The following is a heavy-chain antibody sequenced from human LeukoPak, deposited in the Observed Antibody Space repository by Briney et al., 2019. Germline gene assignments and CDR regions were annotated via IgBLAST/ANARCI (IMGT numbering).Heavy chain of an antibody. Sequence: SETLSLTCTVSGGSISIYYWSWIRQPAGKGLEWIGRIYTSGSTNYNPSLKSRVIMSVDTSKNQFSLKLSSVTAADTAVYYCARLGGSYYHKDFDYWGQGTLVTVSS. CDR1: GGSISIYY. D-gene: IGHD1-26*01. V-gene: IGHV4-4*07. CDR2: IYTSGST. CDR3: ARLGGSYYHKDFDY. J-gene: IGHJ4*02.